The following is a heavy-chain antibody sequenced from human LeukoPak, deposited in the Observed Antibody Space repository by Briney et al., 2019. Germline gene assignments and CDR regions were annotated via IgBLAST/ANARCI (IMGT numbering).Heavy chain of an antibody. J-gene: IGHJ4*02. Sequence: GGSLRLSCAASGFTFSSYAMHWVRQAPGKGLEWVAVISYDGGNKYYADSVKGRFTISRDNSKNTLYLQMNSLRAEDTAVYYCARASSSSDFDYFDYWGQGTLVTVSS. CDR3: ARASSSSDFDYFDY. CDR2: ISYDGGNK. CDR1: GFTFSSYA. V-gene: IGHV3-30*01. D-gene: IGHD6-6*01.